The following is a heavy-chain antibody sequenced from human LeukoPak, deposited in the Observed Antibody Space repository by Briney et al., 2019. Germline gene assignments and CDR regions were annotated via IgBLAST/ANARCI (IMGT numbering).Heavy chain of an antibody. CDR3: ARDQGAGMESPRDY. V-gene: IGHV3-23*01. J-gene: IGHJ4*02. CDR1: GFTFSSYA. Sequence: PGGSLRLSCAASGFTFSSYAMSWVRQAPGKGLEWVSAISGSGGSTYYADYVKGRFTISRDNAKYSLYLQMNSLRAEDTAVYYCARDQGAGMESPRDYWGQGTLVTVSS. D-gene: IGHD5-18*01. CDR2: ISGSGGST.